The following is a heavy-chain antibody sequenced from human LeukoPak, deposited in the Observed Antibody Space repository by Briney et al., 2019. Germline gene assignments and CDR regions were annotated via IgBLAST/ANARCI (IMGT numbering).Heavy chain of an antibody. CDR2: IWYGGSNK. V-gene: IGHV3-33*01. CDR3: AREEDILTGYYTGFDY. D-gene: IGHD3-9*01. J-gene: IGHJ4*02. CDR1: GFTFSSYG. Sequence: GRSLRLSCAASGFTFSSYGMHWVRQAPGKGLEWVAVIWYGGSNKYYADSVKGRFTISRDNSKNTLYLQMNSLRAEDTAVYYCAREEDILTGYYTGFDYWGQGTLVTVSS.